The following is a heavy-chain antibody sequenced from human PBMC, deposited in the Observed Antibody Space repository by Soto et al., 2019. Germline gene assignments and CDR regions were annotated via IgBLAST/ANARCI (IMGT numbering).Heavy chain of an antibody. Sequence: EVLLVESGGGLVKPGGSLRLTCAAPGFSFSDAVVTWVRQAPGMGLDWIGHIRSTTEGGAAYYLAPVKGRLTISRDDSQNTLFLQMNSLKTDDTAVYYCLYSGIWGQGSLVTVSS. CDR2: IRSTTEGGAA. CDR1: GFSFSDAV. D-gene: IGHD3-10*02. CDR3: LYSGI. J-gene: IGHJ4*02. V-gene: IGHV3-15*01.